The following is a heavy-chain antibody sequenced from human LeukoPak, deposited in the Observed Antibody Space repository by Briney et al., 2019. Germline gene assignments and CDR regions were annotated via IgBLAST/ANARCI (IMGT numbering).Heavy chain of an antibody. Sequence: PGGSLRLSCAASGFTFSTYGMHWVRQAPGKGLEWVAFIRYDGSNKYYADSVKGRLTISRDNSKNTLYLQMNSLRAEDTAVYYCAKGEVVAASIFDYWGQGTLVTVSS. J-gene: IGHJ4*02. V-gene: IGHV3-30*02. CDR3: AKGEVVAASIFDY. D-gene: IGHD2-15*01. CDR2: IRYDGSNK. CDR1: GFTFSTYG.